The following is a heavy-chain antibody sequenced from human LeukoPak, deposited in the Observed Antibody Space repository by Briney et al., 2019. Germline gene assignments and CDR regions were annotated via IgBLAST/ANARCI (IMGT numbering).Heavy chain of an antibody. CDR3: ARGITEELLDY. V-gene: IGHV3-7*01. Sequence: GGSLRLSCAASGFTFSSYWMNWVRQAPGKGLEWMANIKQDGSEKYYVDSVKGRFTISRDDTKNSLYLQMNSLRAEDTAVYYCARGITEELLDYWGQGTLVTVSS. CDR1: GFTFSSYW. CDR2: IKQDGSEK. J-gene: IGHJ4*02. D-gene: IGHD1-26*01.